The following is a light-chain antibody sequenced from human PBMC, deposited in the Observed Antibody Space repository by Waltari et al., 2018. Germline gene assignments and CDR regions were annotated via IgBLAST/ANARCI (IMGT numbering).Light chain of an antibody. CDR2: GAS. CDR1: QSLRKRD. V-gene: IGKV3-20*01. Sequence: EFVLTQSPGTLSLSPGERATLSCRVSQSLRKRDLAWYQQKPGQAPRRLIYGASSRATGIPDRVSGSGSGTDFTLTISRLEPEDFAVYYCQQYGSSISYTFGQGTKLEIK. J-gene: IGKJ2*01. CDR3: QQYGSSISYT.